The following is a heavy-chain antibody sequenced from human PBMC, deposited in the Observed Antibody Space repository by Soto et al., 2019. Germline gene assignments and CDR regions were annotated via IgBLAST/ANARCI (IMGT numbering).Heavy chain of an antibody. CDR1: GGSFSGYY. Sequence: SETLSLTCAVYGGSFSGYYWSWIRQPPGKGLEWIGEINHSGSTNYNPSLKSRVTISVDTSKNQFSLKLSSVTAADTAVYYCARARGSGSYKRPFDYWGQGTLVTVSS. J-gene: IGHJ4*02. D-gene: IGHD1-26*01. V-gene: IGHV4-34*01. CDR2: INHSGST. CDR3: ARARGSGSYKRPFDY.